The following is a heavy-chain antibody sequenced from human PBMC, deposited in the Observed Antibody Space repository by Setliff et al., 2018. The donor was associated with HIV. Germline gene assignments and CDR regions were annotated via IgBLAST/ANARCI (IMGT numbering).Heavy chain of an antibody. Sequence: PSETLSLTCNVSGDSISSHSWTWIRQPPGKGLGWIGSIDYSGRTDKKTSLESRLRMSIDTSKNQFYVNLFSVTAADTAIYYCARVFYDSGGFFTTAGPLYLDLWGRGTLVTVSS. CDR3: ARVFYDSGGFFTTAGPLYLDL. D-gene: IGHD3-22*01. J-gene: IGHJ2*01. V-gene: IGHV4-59*11. CDR1: GDSISSHS. CDR2: IDYSGRT.